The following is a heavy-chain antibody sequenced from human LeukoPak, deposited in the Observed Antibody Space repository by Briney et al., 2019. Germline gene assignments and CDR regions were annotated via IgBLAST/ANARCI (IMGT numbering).Heavy chain of an antibody. V-gene: IGHV3-53*01. Sequence: GGSLRLSCAASGFTVSSNYMSWVRQAPGKGLEWVSVIYSGGSTYYADSVKGRFTISRDDSKNTLYLQMNSLRAVDTAVYYCARIQQQPAYFDYWGQGTLVTVSS. CDR1: GFTVSSNY. CDR3: ARIQQQPAYFDY. D-gene: IGHD6-13*01. CDR2: IYSGGST. J-gene: IGHJ4*02.